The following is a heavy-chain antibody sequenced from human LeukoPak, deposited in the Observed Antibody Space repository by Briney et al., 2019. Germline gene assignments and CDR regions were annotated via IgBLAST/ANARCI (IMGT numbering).Heavy chain of an antibody. D-gene: IGHD1-26*01. Sequence: SETLSLTCAVYGGSFSGYYWSWIRQPPGKGLEWIGEIDHRGSTNYNPSLKSRVTISVDTSKNQFSLKLSSVTAADTAVYYCARLRSPGDFDYWGQGTLVTVSS. CDR2: IDHRGST. CDR1: GGSFSGYY. J-gene: IGHJ4*02. V-gene: IGHV4-34*01. CDR3: ARLRSPGDFDY.